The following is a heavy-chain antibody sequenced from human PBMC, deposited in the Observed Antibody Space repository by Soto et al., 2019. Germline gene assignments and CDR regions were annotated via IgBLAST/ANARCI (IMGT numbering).Heavy chain of an antibody. J-gene: IGHJ4*02. D-gene: IGHD2-2*01. CDR1: GFTFSTYW. CDR3: ARDSLGYCTSTSCYWSEDY. V-gene: IGHV3-7*03. CDR2: IKQDGSEK. Sequence: EVQLVESGGGLGQPGGSLRLSCSASGFTFSTYWMSWVRQAPGKGLEWVANIKQDGSEKYYVDSVKGRFTISRDNAKNSLYLQINSLRAEDTAVYYCARDSLGYCTSTSCYWSEDYWGQGTLVTVSS.